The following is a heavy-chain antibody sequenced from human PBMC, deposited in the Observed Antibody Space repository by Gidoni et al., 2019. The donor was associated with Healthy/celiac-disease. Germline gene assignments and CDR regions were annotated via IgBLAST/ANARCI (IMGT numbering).Heavy chain of an antibody. CDR2: ISYDGSNK. V-gene: IGHV3-30*18. D-gene: IGHD1-1*01. J-gene: IGHJ5*02. Sequence: QVQLVASGGGVVQPGRSLRLSCAASGFTFSSYGMHWVRQAPGKGLEWVAVISYDGSNKYYADSVKGRFTISRDNSKNTLYLQMNSLRAEDTAVYYCAKDSLQSSWGQGTLVTVSS. CDR1: GFTFSSYG. CDR3: AKDSLQSS.